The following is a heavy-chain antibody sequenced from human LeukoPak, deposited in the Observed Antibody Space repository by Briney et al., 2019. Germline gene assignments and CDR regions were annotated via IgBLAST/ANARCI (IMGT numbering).Heavy chain of an antibody. J-gene: IGHJ4*02. CDR1: GFMFRNHG. V-gene: IGHV3-23*01. CDR2: ISGSGDNT. D-gene: IGHD3-3*01. CDR3: AKGAYYAD. Sequence: GGTLRLSCAASGFMFRNHGMNWVRQAPGKGLEWLSTISGSGDNTYYAGSVKGRFTVSRDNSKNTLYLQMNSLRVEDTAMYYCAKGAYYADWGQGTLVTVSS.